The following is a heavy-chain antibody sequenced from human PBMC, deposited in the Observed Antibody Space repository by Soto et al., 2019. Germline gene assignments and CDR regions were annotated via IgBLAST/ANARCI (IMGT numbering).Heavy chain of an antibody. V-gene: IGHV1-69*08. CDR3: ARGLGGRMDD. CDR2: IIPILGET. J-gene: IGHJ6*02. Sequence: QVQLVQSGAEVKKPGSSVRVSCKASGTIFSSYTISWMRQAPGQGLEWMGRIIPILGETNSAQKFQGRVTLXXDKSTNTAYMQLNSLRLEDTAVYYCARGLGGRMDDWGQGTTVTVSS. CDR1: GTIFSSYT. D-gene: IGHD3-16*01.